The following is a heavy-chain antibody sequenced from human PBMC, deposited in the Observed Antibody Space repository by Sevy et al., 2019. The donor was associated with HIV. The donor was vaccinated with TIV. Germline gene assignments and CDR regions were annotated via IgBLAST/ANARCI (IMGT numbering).Heavy chain of an antibody. D-gene: IGHD3-10*01. CDR1: GHTSTEYF. CDR3: ATHPSFGWGTFSFLQD. Sequence: ASLKVSCKASGHTSTEYFVHWVRQAPGQRPQWMGVITPTSGTTSYSQTFQGRLIMTSDTSTTTVHMELTSLRSEDTAIYYCATHPSFGWGTFSFLQDWGQGTLVTVSS. V-gene: IGHV1-46*01. CDR2: ITPTSGTT. J-gene: IGHJ1*01.